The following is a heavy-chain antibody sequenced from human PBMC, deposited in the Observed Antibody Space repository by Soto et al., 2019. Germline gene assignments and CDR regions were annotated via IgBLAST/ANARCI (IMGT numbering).Heavy chain of an antibody. CDR1: GGSISSGGYY. CDR2: IYYSGST. J-gene: IGHJ2*01. CDR3: ARETMITFGGVIVSSWYFDL. Sequence: QVQLQESGPGLVKPSQTLSLTCTVSGGSISSGGYYWSWIRQHPGKGLEWIGYIYYSGSTYYNPSLKSRVTMSVDTSKNQFSLKLSSVTAADTAVYYCARETMITFGGVIVSSWYFDLWGRGTLVTVSS. V-gene: IGHV4-31*03. D-gene: IGHD3-16*02.